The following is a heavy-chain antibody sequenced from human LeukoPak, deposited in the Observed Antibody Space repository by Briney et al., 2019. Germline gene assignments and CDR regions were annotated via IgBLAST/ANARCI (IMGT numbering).Heavy chain of an antibody. J-gene: IGHJ4*02. CDR1: GFTFSTYG. CDR3: AKSPYRGGSSWTEFDY. D-gene: IGHD6-13*01. CDR2: IVSSGSST. Sequence: PGGSLRLSCAASGFTFSTYGMSWVRQAPGKGLEWVSTIVSSGSSTYYADSVKGRFTISRDNSKNTVYLQMNSLRDEDTAVYYCAKSPYRGGSSWTEFDYWGQGTLVTVSS. V-gene: IGHV3-23*01.